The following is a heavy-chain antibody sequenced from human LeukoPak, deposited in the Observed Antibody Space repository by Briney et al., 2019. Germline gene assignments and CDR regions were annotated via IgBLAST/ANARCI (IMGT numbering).Heavy chain of an antibody. J-gene: IGHJ4*02. D-gene: IGHD5-18*01. CDR3: AKDRELWYYYFDY. V-gene: IGHV3-21*04. CDR1: GFTFSSYS. CDR2: ISSSSSYI. Sequence: GGSLRLSCAASGFTFSSYSMNWVRRAPGKGLEWVSSISSSSSYIYYADSVKGRFTISRDNAKNSLYLQMNSLRAEDTAVYYCAKDRELWYYYFDYWGQGTLVTVSS.